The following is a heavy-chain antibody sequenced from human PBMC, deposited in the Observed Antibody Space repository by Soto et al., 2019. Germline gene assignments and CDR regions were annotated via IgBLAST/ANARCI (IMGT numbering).Heavy chain of an antibody. J-gene: IGHJ6*02. D-gene: IGHD3-10*01. Sequence: GGSLRLSGGASGFTFSSYGMDWVGQAIGKGLACVSATGTAADTYYPGSVTARFTISRDNAKNSLYLQMNTLRAGDTAVYYCARVSATAGGMDVWGQGTTVTVSS. V-gene: IGHV3-13*01. CDR3: ARVSATAGGMDV. CDR2: TGTAADT. CDR1: GFTFSSYG.